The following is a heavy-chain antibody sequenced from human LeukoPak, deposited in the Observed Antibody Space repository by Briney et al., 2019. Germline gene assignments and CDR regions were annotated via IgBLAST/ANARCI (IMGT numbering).Heavy chain of an antibody. D-gene: IGHD3-22*01. J-gene: IGHJ6*02. CDR1: GFTFSGYA. V-gene: IGHV3-66*01. CDR2: IYNGGNT. CDR3: ARGGYDMFY. Sequence: GGSLRLSCAASGFTFSGYAMNWVRQAPGKGLEWVSVIYNGGNTYYGDSVKGRFIISRDNSKNTLYLQMNSLRAEDTAVYYCARGGYDMFYWGQGTTVTVSS.